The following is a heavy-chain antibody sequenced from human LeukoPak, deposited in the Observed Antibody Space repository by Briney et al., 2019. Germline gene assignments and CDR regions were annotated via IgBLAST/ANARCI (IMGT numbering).Heavy chain of an antibody. CDR3: TRHSDYYGSGSYYRGPDY. Sequence: GGSLRLSXAASGFTFRGSAMHWVRQASGKGLEWVGRIRSKANSYATAYAASVKGRFTISRDDSKNTAYLQMNSLKTEDTAVYYCTRHSDYYGSGSYYRGPDYWGQGTLVTVSS. CDR2: IRSKANSYAT. CDR1: GFTFRGSA. J-gene: IGHJ4*02. V-gene: IGHV3-73*01. D-gene: IGHD3-10*01.